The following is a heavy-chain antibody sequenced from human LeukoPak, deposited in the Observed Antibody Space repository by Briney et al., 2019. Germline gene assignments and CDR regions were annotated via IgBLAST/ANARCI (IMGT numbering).Heavy chain of an antibody. V-gene: IGHV3-30-3*01. Sequence: GGSLRLYCAASGFTFSSYAMQWVRQAPGKGLEWVAVISYDGSNKYYADSVKGRFTISRDNSKNTLYLQMNSLRAEDTAVYYCARDGAHIAAAGTHAFAIWGQGTMVTVSS. D-gene: IGHD6-13*01. CDR1: GFTFSSYA. J-gene: IGHJ3*02. CDR3: ARDGAHIAAAGTHAFAI. CDR2: ISYDGSNK.